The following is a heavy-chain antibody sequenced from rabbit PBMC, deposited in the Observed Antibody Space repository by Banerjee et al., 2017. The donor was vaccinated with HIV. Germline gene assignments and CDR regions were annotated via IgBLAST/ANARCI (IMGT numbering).Heavy chain of an antibody. V-gene: IGHV1S40*01. J-gene: IGHJ4*01. D-gene: IGHD1-1*01. CDR3: AREGSGYYAFNL. CDR2: VYGASSGNT. CDR1: GFSFSSFYY. Sequence: QSLEESGGGLVQPEGSLTLTCTASGFSFSSFYYMCWVRQALGRGLEWIACVYGASSGNTYYANWAKGRFTISKTSSTTVTLQMTSLTAADTATYFCAREGSGYYAFNLWGPGTLVTVS.